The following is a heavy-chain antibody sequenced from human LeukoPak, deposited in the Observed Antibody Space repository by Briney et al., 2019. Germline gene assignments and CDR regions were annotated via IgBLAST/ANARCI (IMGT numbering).Heavy chain of an antibody. V-gene: IGHV4-39*07. J-gene: IGHJ4*02. CDR1: GGSISSSSYY. Sequence: AETLSLTCTVSGGSISSSSYYWGWIRQPPGKGLEWIGSIYYSGSTYYNPSLKSRVTISGDTSKNQFSLKLGSVTPADTAKYYCARDPSGYFNYWGQGILVTVSS. CDR3: ARDPSGYFNY. CDR2: IYYSGST. D-gene: IGHD3-22*01.